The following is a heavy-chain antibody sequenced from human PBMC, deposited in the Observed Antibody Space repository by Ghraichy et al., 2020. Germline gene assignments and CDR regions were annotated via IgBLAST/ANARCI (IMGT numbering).Heavy chain of an antibody. Sequence: ESLNISCSVSGYSITDAFYWGWIRQSPGKAMEWIGSIGHTGTTHYNPSLKSRVTMSLDTSKNQFSLNVISVTAADTAVYYCARDWGAKNWFGPWGQGTLITVSS. D-gene: IGHD3-16*01. J-gene: IGHJ5*02. V-gene: IGHV4-38-2*02. CDR1: GYSITDAFY. CDR2: IGHTGTT. CDR3: ARDWGAKNWFGP.